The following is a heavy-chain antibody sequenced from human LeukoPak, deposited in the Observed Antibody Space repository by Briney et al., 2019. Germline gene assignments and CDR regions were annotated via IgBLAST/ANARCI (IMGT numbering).Heavy chain of an antibody. V-gene: IGHV4-4*07. CDR3: ARDSGNYYYYYMDV. J-gene: IGHJ6*03. CDR2: IYTSGST. Sequence: SETLSLTCTVSGGSISSYYWSWIRQPAGKGLEWIGRIYTSGSTNYNPSLKSRVTMSVDTSKNQLSLKLSSVTAADTAVYYCARDSGNYYYYYMDVWGQGTTVTVSS. D-gene: IGHD1-26*01. CDR1: GGSISSYY.